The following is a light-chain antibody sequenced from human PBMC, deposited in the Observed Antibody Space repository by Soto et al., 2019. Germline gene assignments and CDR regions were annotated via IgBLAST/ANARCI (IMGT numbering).Light chain of an antibody. CDR1: KSIGPW. V-gene: IGKV1-5*03. CDR3: QQYHSYSS. J-gene: IGKJ1*01. CDR2: KAS. Sequence: DIQMTQSPSTLSASVGDTVTITCRASKSIGPWLAWYQQKPGRAPKLLIYKASSLESGVPLRFIGSGSGTDFTLTISSLQSVDFATYYCQQYHSYSSFGQGTKVEIK.